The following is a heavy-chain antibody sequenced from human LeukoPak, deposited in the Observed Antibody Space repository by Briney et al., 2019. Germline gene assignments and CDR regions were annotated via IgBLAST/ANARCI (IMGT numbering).Heavy chain of an antibody. CDR3: VRPGRVEGAFDI. CDR1: GYSISSGYY. Sequence: PSETLSLTCAVSGYSISSGYYWGWIRQPPGKGLEWIGSIYHSGSTYYNPSLKSRVTISVDTSKNQFSLKLSSVTAADTAVYYCVRPGRVEGAFDIWGQGTMVTVSS. CDR2: IYHSGST. J-gene: IGHJ3*02. V-gene: IGHV4-38-2*01. D-gene: IGHD2-15*01.